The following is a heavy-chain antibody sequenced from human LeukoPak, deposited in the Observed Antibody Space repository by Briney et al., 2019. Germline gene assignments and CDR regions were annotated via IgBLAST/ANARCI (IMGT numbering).Heavy chain of an antibody. Sequence: SETLSLTCAVSGGSISSGGYSWSWIRQPPGKGLEWIGYIYHSGSTYYNPSLKSRVTISVDTSKNQFSLKMRSVTAADTAVYYCARAPLVSRGMDVWGQGTTVTVSS. CDR1: GGSISSGGYS. J-gene: IGHJ6*02. D-gene: IGHD6-6*01. CDR3: ARAPLVSRGMDV. V-gene: IGHV4-30-2*05. CDR2: IYHSGST.